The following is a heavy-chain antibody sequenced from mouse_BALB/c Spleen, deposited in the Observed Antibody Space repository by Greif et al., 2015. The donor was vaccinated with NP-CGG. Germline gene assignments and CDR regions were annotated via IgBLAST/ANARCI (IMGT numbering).Heavy chain of an antibody. CDR1: GYTFTSYW. Sequence: VKLMESGAELAKPGASVKMSCKASGYTFTSYWMHWVKQRPGQGLEWIGYINPSTGYTEYSQKFKDKATLTADKSSSTAYMQLSSLTSEDSAVYYCARGGWPFAYWGQGTLVTVSA. V-gene: IGHV1-7*01. CDR3: ARGGWPFAY. D-gene: IGHD1-1*02. J-gene: IGHJ3*01. CDR2: INPSTGYT.